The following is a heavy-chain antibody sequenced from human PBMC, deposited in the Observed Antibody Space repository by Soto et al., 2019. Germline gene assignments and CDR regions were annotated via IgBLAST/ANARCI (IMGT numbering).Heavy chain of an antibody. Sequence: EVQLLESGGGLVQPGGTLRLSCAASGFTFSSYSMNWVRQAPGKGLEWVSGISGPGTNTYYADSVRGRFTISRDNSKNTLYLQMNGLRAEDTALFYCVKGRGATNWIKYYFYYWGLGTLVTVSS. CDR3: VKGRGATNWIKYYFYY. V-gene: IGHV3-23*01. D-gene: IGHD1-1*01. J-gene: IGHJ4*02. CDR2: ISGPGTNT. CDR1: GFTFSSYS.